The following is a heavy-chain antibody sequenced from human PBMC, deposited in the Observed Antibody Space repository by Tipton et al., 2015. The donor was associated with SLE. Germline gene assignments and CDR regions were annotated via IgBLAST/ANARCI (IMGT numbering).Heavy chain of an antibody. CDR3: ARDLGSSGSFDY. D-gene: IGHD6-13*01. J-gene: IGHJ4*02. V-gene: IGHV4-59*01. Sequence: TLSLTCTVSGGSISSYYWIWIRQPPGKGLEWIGYIYYSGSTNYNPSLKSRVTISVDTSKNQFSLKLSSVTAADTAVYYCARDLGSSGSFDYWGQGTLVTVSS. CDR2: IYYSGST. CDR1: GGSISSYY.